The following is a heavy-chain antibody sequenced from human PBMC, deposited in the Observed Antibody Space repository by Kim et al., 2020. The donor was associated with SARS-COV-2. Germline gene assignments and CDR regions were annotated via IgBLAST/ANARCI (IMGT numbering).Heavy chain of an antibody. CDR2: ISSSSSYI. J-gene: IGHJ6*02. CDR3: ARGAPYDFWSDPYYYYDMDV. CDR1: GFTFSSYS. V-gene: IGHV3-21*01. D-gene: IGHD3-3*01. Sequence: GGSLRLSCAASGFTFSSYSMNWVRQAPGKGLEWVSSISSSSSYINYADSVKGRFTISRDNAKNSLFLQMNSLRAEDTAVYYCARGAPYDFWSDPYYYYDMDVWGQGTTVTVSS.